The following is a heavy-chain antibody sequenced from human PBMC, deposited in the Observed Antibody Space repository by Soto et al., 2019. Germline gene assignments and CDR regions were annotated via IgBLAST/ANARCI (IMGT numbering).Heavy chain of an antibody. J-gene: IGHJ6*02. Sequence: SVKVSCKASGGTFSSYAISWVRQAPGQGLEWMGGIIPIFGTANYAQKLQARVTITADESTSTAYMELSSLRSEDTAVYYCARDNTYYYDSSGYYYSSGTDVWGQGTAVIVSS. D-gene: IGHD3-22*01. CDR1: GGTFSSYA. V-gene: IGHV1-69*13. CDR2: IIPIFGTA. CDR3: ARDNTYYYDSSGYYYSSGTDV.